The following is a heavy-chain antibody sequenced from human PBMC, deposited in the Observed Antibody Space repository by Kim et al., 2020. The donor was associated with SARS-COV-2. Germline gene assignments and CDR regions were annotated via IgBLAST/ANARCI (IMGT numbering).Heavy chain of an antibody. CDR3: AKTGSGSYFSYYFDY. CDR1: GFTFSSYA. Sequence: GGSLRLSCAASGFTFSSYAMSWVRQAPGKGLEWVSVIYSGGSSTYYADSVKGRFTISRDNSKNTLYLQMNSLRAEDTAVYYCAKTGSGSYFSYYFDYWSQGTLVTVSS. J-gene: IGHJ4*02. CDR2: IYSGGSST. D-gene: IGHD3-10*01. V-gene: IGHV3-23*03.